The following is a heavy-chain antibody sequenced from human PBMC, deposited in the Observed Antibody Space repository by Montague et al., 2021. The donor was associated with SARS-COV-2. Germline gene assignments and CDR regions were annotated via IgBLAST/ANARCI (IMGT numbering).Heavy chain of an antibody. CDR2: TYYGSKWYN. CDR3: ARGIWFGELLTGYYYYGMDV. CDR1: GDSVSSNSAA. D-gene: IGHD3-10*01. J-gene: IGHJ6*02. V-gene: IGHV6-1*01. Sequence: CAISGDSVSSNSAAWNWIRQSPSRGLEWLGRTYYGSKWYNDYAVXVKSRITINPDTSKNQFSLQLNSVTPEDTAVYYCARGIWFGELLTGYYYYGMDVWGQGTTVTVSS.